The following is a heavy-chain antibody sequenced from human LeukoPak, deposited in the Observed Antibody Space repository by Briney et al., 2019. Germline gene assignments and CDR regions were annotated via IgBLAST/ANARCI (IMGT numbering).Heavy chain of an antibody. D-gene: IGHD3-16*01. V-gene: IGHV3-66*01. J-gene: IGHJ3*02. CDR1: GLIVSSNY. CDR3: AREGRGTDAFDI. Sequence: GGSLRLSCVVSGLIVSSNYMTWVRQAPGKGLEWVSIIYSAGSIDYADSVKGRFTISRDNSKNTVYLQMNNVTGADTAVYYCAREGRGTDAFDIWGQGTIVTVSS. CDR2: IYSAGSI.